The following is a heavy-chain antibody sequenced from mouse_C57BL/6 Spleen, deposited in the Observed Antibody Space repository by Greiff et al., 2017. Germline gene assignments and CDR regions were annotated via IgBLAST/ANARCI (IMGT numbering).Heavy chain of an antibody. J-gene: IGHJ3*01. CDR2: IDPENGDT. Sequence: EVKLQQSGAELVRPGASVKLSCTASGFNIKDAYMHWVKQRPEQGLEWIGWIDPENGDTESASKFQGKAPITADTSSNTAYLQLSSLTSEDTAVYYCTTVTRYYWGQGTLVTVSA. V-gene: IGHV14-4*01. CDR1: GFNIKDAY. D-gene: IGHD2-2*01. CDR3: TTVTRYY.